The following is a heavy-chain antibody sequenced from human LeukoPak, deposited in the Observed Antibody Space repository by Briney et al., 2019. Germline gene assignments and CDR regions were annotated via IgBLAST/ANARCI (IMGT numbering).Heavy chain of an antibody. CDR3: ARAVNYYDSSGYYLGIAFDI. CDR1: GWSFSGYY. Sequence: SETLSLTCAVYGWSFSGYYWGWIRQPPGKGLEWIGSINYSGSTYYNPSLKSRVTISVDTSKNQFSLKLSSVTAADTAVYYCARAVNYYDSSGYYLGIAFDIWGQGTMVTVSS. CDR2: INYSGST. J-gene: IGHJ3*02. D-gene: IGHD3-22*01. V-gene: IGHV4-34*01.